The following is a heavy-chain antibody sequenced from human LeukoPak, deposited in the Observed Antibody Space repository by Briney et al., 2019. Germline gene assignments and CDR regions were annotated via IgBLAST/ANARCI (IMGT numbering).Heavy chain of an antibody. CDR1: GFTFRSNS. Sequence: GGSLTLSCEGSGFTFRSNSMNWVRQSPGKGLEWVSFISSSDTIYYADSVKGRFTISRDNAENSLYLQMNSLRDEDTAVYYCARGDSSGYHCYFDSWGQGTLVTVSS. CDR3: ARGDSSGYHCYFDS. V-gene: IGHV3-48*02. D-gene: IGHD3-22*01. CDR2: ISSSDTI. J-gene: IGHJ4*02.